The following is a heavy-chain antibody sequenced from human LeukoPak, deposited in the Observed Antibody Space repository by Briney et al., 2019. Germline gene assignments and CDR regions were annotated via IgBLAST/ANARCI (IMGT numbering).Heavy chain of an antibody. J-gene: IGHJ4*02. CDR3: AREAYDSSGYQGLHDY. D-gene: IGHD3-22*01. CDR1: GFTFSSYA. V-gene: IGHV3-66*01. CDR2: IYSGGST. Sequence: GGSLRLSCAAFGFTFSSYAMSWVRQAPGKGLEWVSVIYSGGSTYYADSVKGRFTISRDNSKNTLYLQMNSLRAEDTAVYYCAREAYDSSGYQGLHDYWGQGTLVTVSS.